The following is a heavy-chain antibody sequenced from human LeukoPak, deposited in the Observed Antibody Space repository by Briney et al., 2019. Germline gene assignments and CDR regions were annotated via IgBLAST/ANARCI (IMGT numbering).Heavy chain of an antibody. D-gene: IGHD3-3*01. CDR1: GFSFGDYA. V-gene: IGHV3-49*04. CDR3: TRDSVGINGGVVLTYFDY. J-gene: IGHJ4*02. CDR2: IRSKAYGGTT. Sequence: PGGSLRLSCTASGFSFGDYAMTWVRQAPGKGLEWVGFIRSKAYGGTTEDAASVKGRFTISRDDSKSVVYLQMNSLKTEDTAVYYCTRDSVGINGGVVLTYFDYWGLGTLVTVSS.